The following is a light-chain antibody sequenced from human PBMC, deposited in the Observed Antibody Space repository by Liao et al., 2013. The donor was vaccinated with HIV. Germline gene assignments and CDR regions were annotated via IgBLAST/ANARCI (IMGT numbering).Light chain of an antibody. CDR1: NIGSKS. V-gene: IGLV3-21*01. J-gene: IGLJ1*01. Sequence: SYVLTQPPSVSVAPGKTAGITCGGDNIGSKSVHWYQQKPGQAPVLVIYYDSDRPSGIPERFSGSNSGNTATLTISRVEAGDEADYYCQVWDRSSDHYVFGTGTKVTVL. CDR3: QVWDRSSDHYV. CDR2: YDS.